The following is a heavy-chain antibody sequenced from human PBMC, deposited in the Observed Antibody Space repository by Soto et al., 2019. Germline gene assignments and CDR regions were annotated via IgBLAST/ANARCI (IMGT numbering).Heavy chain of an antibody. J-gene: IGHJ5*02. CDR3: AKNETTRPWFDP. Sequence: SEALTLNCPVSGCSIRNGYYYWSWIRQLPGKGLEWIGNIYYIGTTSYNPSLKSRVTISIDTSKNQFSLKLRSVVAADTAIYYCAKNETTRPWFDPWGQGTLVSVSS. CDR1: GCSIRNGYYY. D-gene: IGHD1-1*01. V-gene: IGHV4-31*03. CDR2: IYYIGTT.